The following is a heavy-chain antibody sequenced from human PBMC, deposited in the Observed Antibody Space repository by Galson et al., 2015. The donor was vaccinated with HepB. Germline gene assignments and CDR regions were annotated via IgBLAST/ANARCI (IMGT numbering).Heavy chain of an antibody. CDR3: ARDGVVVVPAATLNYMDV. D-gene: IGHD2-2*01. CDR1: GYTFTSYG. V-gene: IGHV1-18*04. J-gene: IGHJ6*03. Sequence: QSGAEVKKPGESLKVSCKASGYTFTSYGISWVRQAPGQGLEWMGWISAYNGNTNYAQKLQGRVTMTTDTSTSTAYMELRSLRSDDTAVYYCARDGVVVVPAATLNYMDVWGKGTTVTVSS. CDR2: ISAYNGNT.